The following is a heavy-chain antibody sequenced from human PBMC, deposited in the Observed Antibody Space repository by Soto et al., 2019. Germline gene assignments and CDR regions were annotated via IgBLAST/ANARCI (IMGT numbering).Heavy chain of an antibody. Sequence: SETLSLTCTFSGGSISSSSYYWGWIRQPPGKGLEWIGSISYSGSTYYNPSLKSRVTMSVDTSKNQFSLKLSSVTAADTAVYYCARLHGYCISTSCYGYYGMDVWGQGTTVTVSS. D-gene: IGHD2-2*01. CDR1: GGSISSSSYY. CDR2: ISYSGST. CDR3: ARLHGYCISTSCYGYYGMDV. J-gene: IGHJ6*02. V-gene: IGHV4-39*01.